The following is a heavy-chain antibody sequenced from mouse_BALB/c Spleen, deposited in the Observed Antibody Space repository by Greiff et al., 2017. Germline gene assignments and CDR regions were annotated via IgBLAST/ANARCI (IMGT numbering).Heavy chain of an antibody. J-gene: IGHJ2*01. D-gene: IGHD2-10*01. Sequence: QVQLKQSGAGLVKPGASVKMSCKASGYTFTSYNMHWVKQTPGQGLEWIGAIYPGNGDTSYNQKFKGKATLTADKSSSTAYMQLSSLTSEDSAVYYCARRAYYGNFFDYWGQGTTLTVSS. CDR3: ARRAYYGNFFDY. CDR1: GYTFTSYN. CDR2: IYPGNGDT. V-gene: IGHV1-12*01.